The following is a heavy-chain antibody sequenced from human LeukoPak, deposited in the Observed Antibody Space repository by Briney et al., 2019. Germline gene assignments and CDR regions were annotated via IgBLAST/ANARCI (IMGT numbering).Heavy chain of an antibody. CDR1: GYSISSGYY. Sequence: PSETLSLTCTVSGYSISSGYYWGWIRQPPGKGLEWIGSIYHSGSTYYNPSLKSRVTISVDTSKNQFSLKLSSVTAADTAVYYCARGDYGDDHAFDIWGQGTMVTVSS. J-gene: IGHJ3*02. V-gene: IGHV4-38-2*02. CDR2: IYHSGST. D-gene: IGHD4-17*01. CDR3: ARGDYGDDHAFDI.